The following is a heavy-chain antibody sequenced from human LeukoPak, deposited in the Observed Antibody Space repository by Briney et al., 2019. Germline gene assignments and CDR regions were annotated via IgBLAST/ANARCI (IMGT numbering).Heavy chain of an antibody. D-gene: IGHD3-10*01. J-gene: IGHJ5*02. CDR1: GYTFTSYG. V-gene: IGHV1-18*01. CDR2: INAYNGNT. Sequence: ASVKVSCKASGYTFTSYGISWVRQAPGQGLEWMGWINAYNGNTNYAQKLQGRVTMTTDTSTSTAYMELRSLRSDDTAVYYCARYTYYYGSGVWFDPWGQGTLVTVSS. CDR3: ARYTYYYGSGVWFDP.